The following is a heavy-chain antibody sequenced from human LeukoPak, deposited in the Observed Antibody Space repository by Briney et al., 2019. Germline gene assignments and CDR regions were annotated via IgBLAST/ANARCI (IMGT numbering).Heavy chain of an antibody. V-gene: IGHV1-18*01. Sequence: ASVKVSCKASGYTFTSYGISWVRQAPGQGLEWMGWISAYNGNTNYAQKFQGRVTITADESTSTAYMELSSLRSEDTAVYYCARVGDTAMVVYWGQGTLVTVSS. CDR3: ARVGDTAMVVY. J-gene: IGHJ4*02. D-gene: IGHD5-18*01. CDR2: ISAYNGNT. CDR1: GYTFTSYG.